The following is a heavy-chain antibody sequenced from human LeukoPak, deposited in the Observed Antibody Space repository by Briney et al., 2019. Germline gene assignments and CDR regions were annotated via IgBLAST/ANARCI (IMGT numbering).Heavy chain of an antibody. Sequence: SETLSLTCAVYGGSFSGYYWSWIRQPPGKGLEWIGEINHSGSTNYNPSLKSRVTISVDTSKNQFSLKLSSVTAADTAVYYCARGRSSSYGYWGQGTLDTVSS. CDR1: GGSFSGYY. D-gene: IGHD3-16*01. J-gene: IGHJ4*02. V-gene: IGHV4-34*01. CDR3: ARGRSSSYGY. CDR2: INHSGST.